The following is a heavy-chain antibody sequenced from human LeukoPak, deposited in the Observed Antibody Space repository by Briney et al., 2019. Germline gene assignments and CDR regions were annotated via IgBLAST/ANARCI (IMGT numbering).Heavy chain of an antibody. CDR1: GFTFDDYA. V-gene: IGHV3-9*01. CDR2: ISWNSGSI. D-gene: IGHD3-22*01. J-gene: IGHJ3*02. CDR3: AKGSDSSGYYSGAFDI. Sequence: PGGSLRLSCAASGFTFDDYAMHWVRQAPGKGLEWVSGISWNSGSIGYADSVKGRFTISRDNAKNSLYLQMNSLRAEDTALYYCAKGSDSSGYYSGAFDIWGQGTMVTVSS.